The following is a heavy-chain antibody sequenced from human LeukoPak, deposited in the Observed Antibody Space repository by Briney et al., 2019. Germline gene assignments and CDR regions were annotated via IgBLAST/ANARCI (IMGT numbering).Heavy chain of an antibody. CDR3: ASRSPSAIVFDY. D-gene: IGHD3-16*02. V-gene: IGHV5-51*01. Sequence: GESLKISCRGSGYSFTSYWIGWVRQMPGKGLEWMGIIYPGDSDTRYSPTFQGQVTISAAKSISTAYLQWSSLKASDTAMYYCASRSPSAIVFDYWGQGTLVTVSS. CDR2: IYPGDSDT. J-gene: IGHJ4*02. CDR1: GYSFTSYW.